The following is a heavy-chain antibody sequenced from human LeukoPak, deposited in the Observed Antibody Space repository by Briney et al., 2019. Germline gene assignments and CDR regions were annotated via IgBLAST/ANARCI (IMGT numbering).Heavy chain of an antibody. Sequence: SVKVSCKASGGTFSSYAISWVRQAPGQGLEWMGGIIPIFGTANYAQKFQGRVTITADESTSTAYMELSSLRSEDTAVYYCATVGGYSYGPDAFDIWGQGTMVTVSS. CDR1: GGTFSSYA. J-gene: IGHJ3*02. CDR3: ATVGGYSYGPDAFDI. D-gene: IGHD5-18*01. V-gene: IGHV1-69*13. CDR2: IIPIFGTA.